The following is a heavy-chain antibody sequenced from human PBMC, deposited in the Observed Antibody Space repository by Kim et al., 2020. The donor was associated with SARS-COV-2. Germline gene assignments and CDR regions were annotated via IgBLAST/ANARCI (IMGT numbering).Heavy chain of an antibody. CDR1: GYTFTSYD. D-gene: IGHD6-13*01. Sequence: ASVKVSCKASGYTFTSYDINWVRQATGQGLEWMGWMNPNSGNTGYAQKFQGRVTMTRNTSISTAYMELSSLRSEDTAVSYCARYSSSHFWYYYYGMDVWGRGTTVNVSS. V-gene: IGHV1-8*01. J-gene: IGHJ6*01. CDR3: ARYSSSHFWYYYYGMDV. CDR2: MNPNSGNT.